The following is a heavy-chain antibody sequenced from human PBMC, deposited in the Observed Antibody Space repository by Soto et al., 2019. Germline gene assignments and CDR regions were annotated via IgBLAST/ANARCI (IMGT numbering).Heavy chain of an antibody. J-gene: IGHJ4*02. Sequence: PSETLSLTCTVSGGSISSYYWSWIRQPPGKGLEWIGYIYYSGSTNYNPSLKSRVTISVDTSKNQFSLKLSSVTAADTAVYYCARAAGVPYDISCYCYSYLDYWGQGTLVTVSS. CDR1: GGSISSYY. CDR3: ARAAGVPYDISCYCYSYLDY. D-gene: IGHD3-22*01. CDR2: IYYSGST. V-gene: IGHV4-59*12.